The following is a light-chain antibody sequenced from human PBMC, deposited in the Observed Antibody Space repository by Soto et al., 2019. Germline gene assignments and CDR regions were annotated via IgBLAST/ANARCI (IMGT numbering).Light chain of an antibody. CDR3: CSYAGSSTSPYV. CDR2: EGS. V-gene: IGLV2-23*01. J-gene: IGLJ1*01. Sequence: QSALTQPASVSGSPGQSITISCTGTSSDVGSYNLDSWYQQHPGKAPKLMIYEGSKRPSGVSNRFSGSKSGNTASLTISGLQAEDQADYYCCSYAGSSTSPYVFGTGTKVTVL. CDR1: SSDVGSYNL.